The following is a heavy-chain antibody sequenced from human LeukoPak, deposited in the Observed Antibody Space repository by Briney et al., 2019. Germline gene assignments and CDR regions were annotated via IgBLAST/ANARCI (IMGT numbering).Heavy chain of an antibody. Sequence: ASVKVSCKASGYTFTSYYMHWVRQAPGQGLEWMGIINPSGGSTSYAQKFQGRVTMTRDTSTSTVYMELSSLRSEDTAVYYCARDPGITMVRGAPVSDYWGQGTLVTVSS. CDR1: GYTFTSYY. CDR3: ARDPGITMVRGAPVSDY. V-gene: IGHV1-46*03. J-gene: IGHJ4*02. D-gene: IGHD3-10*01. CDR2: INPSGGST.